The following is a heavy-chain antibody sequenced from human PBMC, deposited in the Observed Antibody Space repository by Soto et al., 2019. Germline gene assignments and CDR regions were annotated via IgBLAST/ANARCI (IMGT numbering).Heavy chain of an antibody. CDR3: ARETTVTTFDY. J-gene: IGHJ4*02. CDR1: GYTFTSYA. Sequence: QVQLVQSGAEVKKPGASVKVSCKASGYTFTSYAMHWVRQAPGQRLEWMGWINAGDGNTKYSQKFQGRVTITRDTSASSAYMELSSLRSEDTAVYYCARETTVTTFDYWGQGTLVTVSS. CDR2: INAGDGNT. V-gene: IGHV1-3*01. D-gene: IGHD4-17*01.